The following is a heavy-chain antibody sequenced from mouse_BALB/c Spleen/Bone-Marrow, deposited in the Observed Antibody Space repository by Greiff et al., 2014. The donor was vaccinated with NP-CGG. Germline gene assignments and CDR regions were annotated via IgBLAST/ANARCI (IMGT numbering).Heavy chain of an antibody. V-gene: IGHV1-18*01. J-gene: IGHJ3*01. D-gene: IGHD2-13*01. CDR2: IDPNYDST. CDR1: GYTFTDYN. Sequence: EVQLQQSGAELVKPGASVKISCKASGYTFTDYNMDWVKQSPGKSLEWVGHIDPNYDSTTYNQKFKGKATLTVDKSSSTAYMELRSLTSEDTAVYYCARWGFGDPFAYWGQGTLVTVCA. CDR3: ARWGFGDPFAY.